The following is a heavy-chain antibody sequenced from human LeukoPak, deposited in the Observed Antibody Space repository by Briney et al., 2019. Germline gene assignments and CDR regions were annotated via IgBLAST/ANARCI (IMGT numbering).Heavy chain of an antibody. CDR2: INHSGST. CDR1: GGSFSGYY. V-gene: IGHV4-34*01. CDR3: ASARAVAGTMDY. D-gene: IGHD6-19*01. Sequence: SETLSLTCAVYGGSFSGYYWSWIRQPPGKGLEWIGEINHSGSTNYNPSLKSRVTISVDTSKNQFYLKLSSVTAAETAVYYCASARAVAGTMDYWGQGTLVTVSS. J-gene: IGHJ4*02.